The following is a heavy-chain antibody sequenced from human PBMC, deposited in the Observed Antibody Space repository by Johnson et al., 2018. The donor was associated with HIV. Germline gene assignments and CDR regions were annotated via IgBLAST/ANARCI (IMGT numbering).Heavy chain of an antibody. V-gene: IGHV3-7*01. D-gene: IGHD3-10*01. CDR1: GFIFSSYW. CDR3: ARGAVTVVRGVIYGWVVFDI. J-gene: IGHJ3*02. CDR2: IKEDGSEK. Sequence: EVQLVESGGDLVQPGGSLRLSCEASGFIFSSYWMSWVRQAPGKGLEWVANIKEDGSEKYYVDSVKGRFTISRDNAKNSLYLQMNSLRAEDTAVYFCARGAVTVVRGVIYGWVVFDIWGQGTMVTVSS.